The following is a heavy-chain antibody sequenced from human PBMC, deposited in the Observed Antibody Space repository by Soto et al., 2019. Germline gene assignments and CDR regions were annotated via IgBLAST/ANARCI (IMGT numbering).Heavy chain of an antibody. J-gene: IGHJ6*02. CDR1: GYSFTSYW. V-gene: IGHV5-10-1*01. CDR2: IDPSDSYT. Sequence: GESLKISCKGSGYSFTSYWISWVRQMPGKGLEWMGRIDPSDSYTNYSPSFQGHVTISADKSISTAYLQWSSLKASDTAMYYCASAYYYYYGTDVWGQGTTVTVSS. CDR3: ASAYYYYYGTDV.